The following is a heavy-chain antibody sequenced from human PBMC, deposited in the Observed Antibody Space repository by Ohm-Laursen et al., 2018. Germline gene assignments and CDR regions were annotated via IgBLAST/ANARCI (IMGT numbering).Heavy chain of an antibody. D-gene: IGHD6-13*01. Sequence: SLRLSCSATQFPFSSYEMNWVRQAPGKGLEWVSYISTSGSTIYYADSVKGRFTISRDNSKNTLYLQMNSLRAEDTAVYYCAKDLMGIAAALADYWGQGTLVTVSS. V-gene: IGHV3-48*03. CDR3: AKDLMGIAAALADY. J-gene: IGHJ4*02. CDR2: ISTSGSTI. CDR1: QFPFSSYE.